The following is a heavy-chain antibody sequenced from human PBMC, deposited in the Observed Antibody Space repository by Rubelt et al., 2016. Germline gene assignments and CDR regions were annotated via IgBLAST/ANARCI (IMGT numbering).Heavy chain of an antibody. CDR3: AREGVKGSRKDGMDV. CDR1: GYTFTSYG. Sequence: QVQLVQSGAEVKKPGSSVKVSCKASGYTFTSYGIRWVRQAPGQGLEWMGWMSAYHGNTNYARMLQGRVTMTTGTSTSTAYMGLRSLSSDDTAVYYCAREGVKGSRKDGMDVWGQGTTVTVSS. J-gene: IGHJ6*02. V-gene: IGHV1-18*01. CDR2: MSAYHGNT. D-gene: IGHD2-8*01.